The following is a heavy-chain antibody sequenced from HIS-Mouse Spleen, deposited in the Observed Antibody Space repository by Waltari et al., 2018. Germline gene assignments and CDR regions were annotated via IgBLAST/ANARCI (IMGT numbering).Heavy chain of an antibody. J-gene: IGHJ4*02. CDR1: GFTFRSHG. CDR2: IWYDGSNK. Sequence: QVQLVESGGGVVQPGRSLRLSCAASGFTFRSHGLHWVRQAPGKGLEWVAVIWYDGSNKYYADSVKGRFTISRDNSKNTLYLQMNSLRAEDTAVYYCAKDPSKYSSGWYNYWGQGTLVTVSS. D-gene: IGHD6-19*01. V-gene: IGHV3-33*06. CDR3: AKDPSKYSSGWYNY.